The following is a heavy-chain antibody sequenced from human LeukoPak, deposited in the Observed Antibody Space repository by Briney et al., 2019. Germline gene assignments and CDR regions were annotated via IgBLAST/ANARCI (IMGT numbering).Heavy chain of an antibody. CDR3: AKRGGGTMFAFDI. CDR1: GFTFSNYV. J-gene: IGHJ3*02. D-gene: IGHD3-10*02. V-gene: IGHV3-23*01. CDR2: ISDIGIGR. Sequence: GGSLGLSCAASGFTFSNYVMGWVRQAPGKGLEWVSSISDIGIGRYYADSVKGRLTIFRDNSKNILYLQMNRLRAEDTAIYYCAKRGGGTMFAFDIWGQGTMVTVSS.